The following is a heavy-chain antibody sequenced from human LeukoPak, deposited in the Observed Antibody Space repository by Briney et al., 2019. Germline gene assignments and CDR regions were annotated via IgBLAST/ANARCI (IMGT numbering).Heavy chain of an antibody. CDR3: VRRRSFDY. D-gene: IGHD1-14*01. V-gene: IGHV3-48*03. Sequence: PGGSLRLSCAASGFTFSSYEMNWVRQAPGKGLEWVSYISTTGSSIYYADSVKGRFTISRDNVKNLLYLQMNSLRAEDTAVYYCVRRRSFDYWGQGTLVTVSS. J-gene: IGHJ4*02. CDR2: ISTTGSSI. CDR1: GFTFSSYE.